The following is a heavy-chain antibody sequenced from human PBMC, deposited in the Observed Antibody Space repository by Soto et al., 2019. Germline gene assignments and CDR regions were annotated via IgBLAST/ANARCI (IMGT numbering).Heavy chain of an antibody. CDR3: ARGWFLRTACDY. J-gene: IGHJ4*02. Sequence: SETLSLTCAVSGGSISSGGYSWSWIRQPPGKGLEWIGYIYHSGSTYYNPSLKSRVTISVDTSKNQFSLKLSSVTAADTAVYYCARGWFLRTACDYWGQGTLVTVSS. CDR1: GGSISSGGYS. CDR2: IYHSGST. D-gene: IGHD3-9*01. V-gene: IGHV4-30-2*01.